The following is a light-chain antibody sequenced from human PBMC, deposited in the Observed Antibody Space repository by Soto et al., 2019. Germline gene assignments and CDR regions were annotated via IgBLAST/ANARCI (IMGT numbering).Light chain of an antibody. V-gene: IGKV3-20*01. J-gene: IGKJ1*01. CDR2: GAS. CDR3: QQYGDLPWT. CDR1: QSVSSNY. Sequence: EMVMTQSPATLSVSPGERATPSFRASQSVSSNYLAWYQQKPGQAPRLLIYGASSRATGIPDRFSGSGSGTDFTLTIDRLESEDFAVYFCQQYGDLPWTFGQGTKVDIK.